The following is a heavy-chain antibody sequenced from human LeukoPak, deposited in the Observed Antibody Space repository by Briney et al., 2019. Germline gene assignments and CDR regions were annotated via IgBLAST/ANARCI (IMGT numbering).Heavy chain of an antibody. Sequence: SETLSLTCTVSGGSISSYYWSWIRQPAGKGLEWIGRIYTSGSTNYNPSLKSRVTMSVDTSKNQFSLKLSSVTTADTAVYYCARGGSVAGPFDFDYWGQGTLVTVSS. CDR3: ARGGSVAGPFDFDY. J-gene: IGHJ4*02. D-gene: IGHD6-19*01. CDR2: IYTSGST. CDR1: GGSISSYY. V-gene: IGHV4-4*07.